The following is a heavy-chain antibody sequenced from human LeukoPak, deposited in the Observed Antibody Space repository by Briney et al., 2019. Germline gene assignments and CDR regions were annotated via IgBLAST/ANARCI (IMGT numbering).Heavy chain of an antibody. Sequence: RASVKVSCKASGYTFTSYAMNWVRQAPGQGLEWMGWINTNTGNPTCAQGFTGRFVFSLDTSVSTAYLQISSLKAEDTAVYYCAKPGIAVAGTYYMDVWGKGTTVTVSS. V-gene: IGHV7-4-1*02. CDR1: GYTFTSYA. D-gene: IGHD6-19*01. CDR3: AKPGIAVAGTYYMDV. J-gene: IGHJ6*03. CDR2: INTNTGNP.